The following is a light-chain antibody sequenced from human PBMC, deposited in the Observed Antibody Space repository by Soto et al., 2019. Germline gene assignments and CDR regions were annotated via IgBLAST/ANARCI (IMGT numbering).Light chain of an antibody. V-gene: IGKV1-5*01. J-gene: IGKJ1*01. CDR3: QQTYTLPRT. Sequence: DIQMTQSPATLSASVGDRVTITCRASQSVRSWLAWYQQKPGTAPKLLIFDASRLESGVPSRFSGSASGTEFTLTISSLQPDDFATYYCQQTYTLPRTFAQGTKVE. CDR1: QSVRSW. CDR2: DAS.